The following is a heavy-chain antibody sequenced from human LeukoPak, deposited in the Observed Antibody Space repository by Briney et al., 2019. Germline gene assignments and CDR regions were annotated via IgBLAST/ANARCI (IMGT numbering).Heavy chain of an antibody. CDR2: INHSGST. J-gene: IGHJ4*02. Sequence: PSETLSLTCAVYGGSFSGYYWSWIRQPPGKGLEWIGEINHSGSTNYNPSLKGRVTISVDTSKNQFSLKLSSVTAADTAVYYCARGTYYYDSSGQGYFDYWGQGTLVTVSS. CDR1: GGSFSGYY. D-gene: IGHD3-22*01. V-gene: IGHV4-34*01. CDR3: ARGTYYYDSSGQGYFDY.